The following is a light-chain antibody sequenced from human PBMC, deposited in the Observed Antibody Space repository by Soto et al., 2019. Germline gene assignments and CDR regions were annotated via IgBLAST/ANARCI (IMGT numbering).Light chain of an antibody. V-gene: IGKV1-5*03. CDR3: QQYNSYSWP. CDR2: KAS. Sequence: DIQMTQSPSTLSASVGDRVTITCRASQSISCWLAWYQQKPGKAPKLLIHKASSLESGVPSRFSGSGSGTEFTLTISSLQPDEFATYYCQQYNSYSWPFGQGTKVEIK. J-gene: IGKJ1*01. CDR1: QSISCW.